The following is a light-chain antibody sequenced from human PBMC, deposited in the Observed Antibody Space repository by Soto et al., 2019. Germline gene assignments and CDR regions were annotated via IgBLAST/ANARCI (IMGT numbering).Light chain of an antibody. V-gene: IGKV1-39*01. CDR3: QQSYSTLSLT. J-gene: IGKJ4*01. CDR2: AAS. Sequence: DIQMTQSTSSLSASLGDRVTITCRASQSISSYLTWYQQKPGKAPKLLIYAASSLRSGVPSRFSGSGSGTDFTLTISSLQPEDFDTYYCQQSYSTLSLTFGVGTKVEIK. CDR1: QSISSY.